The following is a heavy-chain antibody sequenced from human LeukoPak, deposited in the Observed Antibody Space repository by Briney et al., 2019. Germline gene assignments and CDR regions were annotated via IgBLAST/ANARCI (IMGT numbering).Heavy chain of an antibody. J-gene: IGHJ6*03. Sequence: PSETLSLTCTVSGYSVSGPYYWGWIRQPPGRGLEWIGTIYDGGTTYYSPSLKSRVTISIGTSKNQFSLNLSSVTAADTAVYYCARHQYYDSRGSHYYSYYYMDVWGKGTTVTVSS. D-gene: IGHD3-22*01. CDR1: GYSVSGPYY. CDR3: ARHQYYDSRGSHYYSYYYMDV. CDR2: IYDGGTT. V-gene: IGHV4-38-2*02.